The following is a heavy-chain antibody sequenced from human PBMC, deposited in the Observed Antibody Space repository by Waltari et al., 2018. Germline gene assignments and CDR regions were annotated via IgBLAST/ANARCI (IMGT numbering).Heavy chain of an antibody. CDR2: IKRDGSGT. V-gene: IGHV3-74*01. D-gene: IGHD4-17*01. Sequence: EVQLVESGGGLVQPGGSLRLSCAASGFTFSSYWMHWVRQAPGKGLVWVSRIKRDGSGTSYADSVKGRFTISRDNAKNTLYLQMNSLRAEDTAVYYCASYMTTVPRRAFDIWGQGTMVTVSS. CDR1: GFTFSSYW. CDR3: ASYMTTVPRRAFDI. J-gene: IGHJ3*02.